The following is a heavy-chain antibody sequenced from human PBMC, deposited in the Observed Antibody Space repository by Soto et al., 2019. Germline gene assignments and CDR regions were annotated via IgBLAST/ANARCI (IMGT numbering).Heavy chain of an antibody. CDR2: INEDGSEK. Sequence: EVQLVESGGGLVQPGGSLRLSCAASAFNFRDYWMSWVRQAPGKGLEWVAKINEDGSEKYYVDSVKGRFTISRDNAKNSPYLQRNSLTVEDTAMYYCARASSSTSGAIDYWGQGTLVTVSS. J-gene: IGHJ4*02. D-gene: IGHD2-2*01. CDR1: AFNFRDYW. CDR3: ARASSSTSGAIDY. V-gene: IGHV3-7*04.